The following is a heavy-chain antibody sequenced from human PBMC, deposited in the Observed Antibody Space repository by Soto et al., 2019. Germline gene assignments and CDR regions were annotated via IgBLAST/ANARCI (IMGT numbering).Heavy chain of an antibody. V-gene: IGHV1-69*13. CDR2: IIPIFGTA. CDR3: ARELRYFDWLSGGYYFDY. CDR1: GGTFSSYA. Sequence: ASVKVSCKASGGTFSSYAISWVRQAPGQGLEWMGGIIPIFGTANYAQKFQGRVTITADESTSTAYMELSSLRSEDTAVYYCARELRYFDWLSGGYYFDYGGQGTLVTVSS. J-gene: IGHJ4*02. D-gene: IGHD3-9*01.